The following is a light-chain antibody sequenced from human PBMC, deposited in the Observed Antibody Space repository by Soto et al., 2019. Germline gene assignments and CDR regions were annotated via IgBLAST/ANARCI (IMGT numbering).Light chain of an antibody. V-gene: IGLV2-14*02. CDR1: GSALVNYNL. CDR3: SSYTSSSTYV. J-gene: IGLJ1*01. CDR2: EVS. Sequence: QSVLTQPASVSGSPGQSITISCTGTGSALVNYNLVSWYQQPPGQAPRLVIYEVSNRPSGVSNRFSGSKSGNTASLTMSGLQPEDEADYYCSSYTSSSTYVFGTGTKLTVL.